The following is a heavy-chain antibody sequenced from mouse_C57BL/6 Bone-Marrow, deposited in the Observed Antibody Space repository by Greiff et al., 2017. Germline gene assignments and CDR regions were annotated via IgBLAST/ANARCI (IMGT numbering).Heavy chain of an antibody. Sequence: DVMLVESGGGLVKPGGSLKLSCAASGFTFSDYGMHWVRQAPEKGLEWVAYISSGSSTIYYADTVKGRFTISRDNAKNTLFLQMTSLRSEDTAMYYCARRELGEGFDYWGQGTTLTVSS. CDR3: ARRELGEGFDY. V-gene: IGHV5-17*01. D-gene: IGHD4-1*01. CDR1: GFTFSDYG. CDR2: ISSGSSTI. J-gene: IGHJ2*01.